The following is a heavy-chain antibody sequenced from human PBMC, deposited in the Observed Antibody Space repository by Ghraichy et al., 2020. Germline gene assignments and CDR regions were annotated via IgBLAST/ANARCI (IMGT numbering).Heavy chain of an antibody. CDR1: GDSISSDKFY. CDR2: IYTNGTK. D-gene: IGHD5-24*01. Sequence: LRLSCSVSGDSISSDKFYWSWIRQPAGKAGLEWIGLIYTNGTKLYSPSVESRVTMSIDTSKNQFSLRLTSVTAADTAVYYCTRADGSSGFDYWGQGTLVTVSS. V-gene: IGHV4-61*02. J-gene: IGHJ4*02. CDR3: TRADGSSGFDY.